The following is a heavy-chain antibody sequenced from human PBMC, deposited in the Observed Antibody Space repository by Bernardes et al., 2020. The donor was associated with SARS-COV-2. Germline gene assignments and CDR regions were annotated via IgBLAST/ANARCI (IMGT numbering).Heavy chain of an antibody. CDR2: ISYDGSNK. CDR1: GFTFSSYA. Sequence: GGSLRLSCAASGFTFSSYAMHWVRQAPGKGLEWVAVISYDGSNKYYADSVKGRFTISRDNSKNTLYLQMNSLRAEDTAVYYCARGAVAGTFWYFDLWGRGTLVTVSS. J-gene: IGHJ2*01. CDR3: ARGAVAGTFWYFDL. V-gene: IGHV3-30-3*01. D-gene: IGHD6-19*01.